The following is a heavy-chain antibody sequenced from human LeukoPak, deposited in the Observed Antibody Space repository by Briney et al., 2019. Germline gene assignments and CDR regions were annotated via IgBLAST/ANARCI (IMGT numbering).Heavy chain of an antibody. D-gene: IGHD2-15*01. CDR2: IWYDGSNK. CDR3: ARKWWENWFDS. J-gene: IGHJ5*01. V-gene: IGHV3-33*01. Sequence: GGSLRLSCAASGFTFSSYGMHWVRQAPGKGLEWVAVIWYDGSNKYYADSVKGRFTISRDNSKNTLYLQMNSLRAEDTAVYYCARKWWENWFDSWGQGALVTVSS. CDR1: GFTFSSYG.